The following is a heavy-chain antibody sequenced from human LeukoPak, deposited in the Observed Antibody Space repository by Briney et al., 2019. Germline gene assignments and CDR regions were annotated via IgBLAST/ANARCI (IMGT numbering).Heavy chain of an antibody. J-gene: IGHJ4*02. V-gene: IGHV3-23*01. Sequence: GGSLRLSCAASGFTFSSYAMSWVRQAPGKGLEWVSAISGSGGSTYYADSVKGRFTISRDNSKNTLYLQMNSLRAEDTAVYYCVKEPDSSGWYEAFDYWGQGTLVTVSS. CDR2: ISGSGGST. CDR1: GFTFSSYA. D-gene: IGHD6-19*01. CDR3: VKEPDSSGWYEAFDY.